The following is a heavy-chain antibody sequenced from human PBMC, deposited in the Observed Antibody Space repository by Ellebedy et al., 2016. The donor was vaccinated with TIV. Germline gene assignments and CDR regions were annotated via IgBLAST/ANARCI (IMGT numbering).Heavy chain of an antibody. V-gene: IGHV3-66*01. CDR1: GLTVSSNY. CDR3: ANNWVVRGEGWNNGMDV. J-gene: IGHJ6*02. CDR2: IYSDGST. Sequence: GESLKISCAASGLTVSSNYMNWVRQAPGKGLEWVSAIYSDGSTYYADSVRGRFTISRDNSKNTLYLQMKSLRADDTAVYYCANNWVVRGEGWNNGMDVWGQGTTVTVSS. D-gene: IGHD3-10*01.